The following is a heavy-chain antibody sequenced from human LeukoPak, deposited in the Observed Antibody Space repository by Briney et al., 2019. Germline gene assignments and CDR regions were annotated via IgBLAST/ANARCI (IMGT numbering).Heavy chain of an antibody. CDR2: IKEDGTAK. D-gene: IGHD2-15*01. CDR1: GFTFSSYW. J-gene: IGHJ5*02. Sequence: PGGSLRLSCAASGFTFSSYWMSWVRQAPGKGLEWVANIKEDGTAKFYVDSVKGRFTISRDNAKNSLYLQMNSLRAEDTAVYYCARAHCSGGSCYDLFEGNWFDPWGQGTLVTVSS. CDR3: ARAHCSGGSCYDLFEGNWFDP. V-gene: IGHV3-7*01.